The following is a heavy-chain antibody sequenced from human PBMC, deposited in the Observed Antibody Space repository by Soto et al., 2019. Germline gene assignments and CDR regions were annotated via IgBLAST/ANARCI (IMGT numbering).Heavy chain of an antibody. D-gene: IGHD5-18*01. J-gene: IGHJ4*02. CDR2: ISYDGSNK. Sequence: GESLKISCAASGFTFSSYGMHWVRQAPGKGLEWVAVISYDGSNKYYADSVKGRFTISRDNSKNTLYLQMNSLRAEDTAVYYCAKAGSYGPLGTVDYWGQGTLVTVSS. V-gene: IGHV3-30*18. CDR3: AKAGSYGPLGTVDY. CDR1: GFTFSSYG.